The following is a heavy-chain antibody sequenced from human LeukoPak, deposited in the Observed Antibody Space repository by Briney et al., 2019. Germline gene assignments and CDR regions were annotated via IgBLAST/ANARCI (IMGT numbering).Heavy chain of an antibody. Sequence: SETLSLTCTVSGGSISNKYWSWIRQPPGKGLEWIGYIYYSGSTNYNPSLKSRVTISVDTSKNQFSLNLTSVTAADTAVYYCARTSSSGLVGGFYFDYWGQGTLVTVSS. CDR1: GGSISNKY. V-gene: IGHV4-59*08. D-gene: IGHD6-19*01. CDR2: IYYSGST. J-gene: IGHJ4*02. CDR3: ARTSSSGLVGGFYFDY.